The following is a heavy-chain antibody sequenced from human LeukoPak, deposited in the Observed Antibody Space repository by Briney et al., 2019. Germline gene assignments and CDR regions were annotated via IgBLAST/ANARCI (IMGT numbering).Heavy chain of an antibody. Sequence: SETLSLTCTVSGGSISSGSYYWSWIRQPAGKGLEWIGRIYTSGSTNYNPSLKGRVTISVDTSKNQFSLKLSSVTAADTAVYYCDAYYYGSPDAFDIWGQGTMVTVSS. V-gene: IGHV4-61*02. CDR2: IYTSGST. J-gene: IGHJ3*02. CDR3: DAYYYGSPDAFDI. D-gene: IGHD3-10*01. CDR1: GGSISSGSYY.